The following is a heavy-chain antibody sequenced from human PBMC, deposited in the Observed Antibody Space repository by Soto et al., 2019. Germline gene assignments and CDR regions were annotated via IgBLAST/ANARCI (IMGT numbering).Heavy chain of an antibody. D-gene: IGHD6-6*01. CDR2: ISGSGDTT. CDR1: GFTFSSYA. J-gene: IGHJ5*02. V-gene: IGHV3-23*01. Sequence: HPGGSLRLSCAASGFTFSSYAMTWVRQVPGKGLEWVSTISGSGDTTYYADSVKGRFTISRDNSKNTLYVQMNSLRAEDTAVYYCAEDYRGQLVRFPPYNWFAPWGQGSLVTVSS. CDR3: AEDYRGQLVRFPPYNWFAP.